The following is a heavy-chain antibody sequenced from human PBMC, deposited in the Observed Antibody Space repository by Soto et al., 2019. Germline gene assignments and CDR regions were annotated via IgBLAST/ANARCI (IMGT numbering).Heavy chain of an antibody. J-gene: IGHJ4*02. CDR3: ASSYGSGYRAFDY. CDR1: GDTFNFYS. Sequence: QVQLVQSGAEVKRPGSSVKVSCKASGDTFNFYSINWVRQAPGLGLEWMGRVNPIVSMSNYAQKFQGRVTMTADKSTSTVYTELSSLRSEDTAIYYCASSYGSGYRAFDYWGQGALVTVSS. CDR2: VNPIVSMS. V-gene: IGHV1-69*02. D-gene: IGHD3-10*01.